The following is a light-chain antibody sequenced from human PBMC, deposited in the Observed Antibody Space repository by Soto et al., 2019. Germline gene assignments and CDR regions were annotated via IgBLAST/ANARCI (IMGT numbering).Light chain of an antibody. V-gene: IGLV1-51*01. CDR2: DNN. CDR1: SSNIGAGND. Sequence: SVLTQPPSVSGAPGQRVTISCTGSSSNIGAGNDVHWYQQLPGAAPKLLIYDNNKRAAGIPDRFSGSESGTSATLGITGLQTGDEADYYCGRWDSRLSTYVFGTGTKVTV. CDR3: GRWDSRLSTYV. J-gene: IGLJ1*01.